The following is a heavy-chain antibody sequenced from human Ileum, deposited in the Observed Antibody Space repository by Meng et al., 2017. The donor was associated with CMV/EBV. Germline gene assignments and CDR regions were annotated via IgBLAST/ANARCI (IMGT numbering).Heavy chain of an antibody. V-gene: IGHV3-15*01. D-gene: IGHD1-7*01. CDR1: GLSVTNSW. J-gene: IGHJ4*02. CDR3: TPNYLDY. Sequence: GESLKISCASSGLSVTNSWISWVRQAPGKGLEWIGRIKPNSAGGTADYASPGKGRFTLSSDDSKNTLDLQMNSQKSEDTAVYYCTPNYLDYWGQGTLVTVSS. CDR2: IKPNSAGGTA.